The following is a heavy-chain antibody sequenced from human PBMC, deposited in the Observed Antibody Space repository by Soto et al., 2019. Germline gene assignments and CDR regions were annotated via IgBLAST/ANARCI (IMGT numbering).Heavy chain of an antibody. CDR3: ASGQSQDIVVVPAAIDAFDI. D-gene: IGHD2-2*01. J-gene: IGHJ3*02. V-gene: IGHV3-53*04. CDR2: IYSGGST. CDR1: GFTVSSNY. Sequence: GGSLRLSCAASGFTVSSNYMSWVRQAPGKGLEWVSVIYSGGSTYYADSVKGRFTISRHNSKNTLYLQMNSLRAEDTAVYYCASGQSQDIVVVPAAIDAFDIWGQGTMVTVSS.